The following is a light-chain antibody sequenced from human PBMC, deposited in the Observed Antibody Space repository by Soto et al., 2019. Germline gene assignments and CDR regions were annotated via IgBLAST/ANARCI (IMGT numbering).Light chain of an antibody. V-gene: IGLV1-40*01. CDR2: GNN. Sequence: QSFLTQPPSVSGGPGQTVISSCSWSSSNLGAPYDVNWFRQLPGTVPRLLIYGNNNRPSGVPDRFSGSKSGTSASLAITGLQAEDEADYYCQSYDSSLSGYVFGTGTKVTVL. CDR1: SSNLGAPYD. CDR3: QSYDSSLSGYV. J-gene: IGLJ1*01.